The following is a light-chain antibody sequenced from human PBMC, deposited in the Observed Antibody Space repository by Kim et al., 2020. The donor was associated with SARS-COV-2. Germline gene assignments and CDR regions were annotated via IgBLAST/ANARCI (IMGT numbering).Light chain of an antibody. CDR2: YVE. V-gene: IGLV2-11*03. Sequence: GHSVTNSCTGNSSDSGGLYYVSWYQQPPGKAPKGMIYYVEEPPAGVPDRFSGSKSGNTAPLTVSGLQIEDEADFYCASNAGADTYVFGGGTQLTVL. CDR3: ASNAGADTYV. J-gene: IGLJ2*01. CDR1: SSDSGGLYY.